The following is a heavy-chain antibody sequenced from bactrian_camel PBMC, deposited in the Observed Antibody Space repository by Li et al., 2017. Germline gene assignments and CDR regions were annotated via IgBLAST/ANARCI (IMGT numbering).Heavy chain of an antibody. J-gene: IGHJ6*01. V-gene: IGHV3S53*01. D-gene: IGHD1*01. CDR2: INRRGTT. CDR3: TARYEFGLGACSGVGGLGF. Sequence: HVQLVESGGGSVQIGGSFTLACAASRGFDDADAEWGWFRQAPGKEREGVAVINRRGTTRYADFVKGRFTISKDNRKNILYLQMNSLTPGDTAMYYCTARYEFGLGACSGVGGLGFWGQGTQVTVS. CDR1: RGFDDADAE.